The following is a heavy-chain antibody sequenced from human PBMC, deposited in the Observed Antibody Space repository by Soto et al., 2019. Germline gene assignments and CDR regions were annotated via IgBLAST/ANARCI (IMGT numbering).Heavy chain of an antibody. V-gene: IGHV1-2*04. Sequence: ASVQVSCKASGYTFTGYYMHWVRQAPGQGLEWMGWINPNSGGTNYAQKFQGWVTMTRDTSISTAYMELSRLRSDDTAVYYCARVRFYDSSGYYPYPYYYGMDVWGQGTTVTVSS. D-gene: IGHD3-22*01. J-gene: IGHJ6*02. CDR3: ARVRFYDSSGYYPYPYYYGMDV. CDR2: INPNSGGT. CDR1: GYTFTGYY.